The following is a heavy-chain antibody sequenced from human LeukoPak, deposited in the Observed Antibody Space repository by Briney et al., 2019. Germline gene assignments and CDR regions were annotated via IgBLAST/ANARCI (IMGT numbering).Heavy chain of an antibody. D-gene: IGHD3-22*01. CDR2: INPNSGGT. CDR1: GYTFTGYD. J-gene: IGHJ4*02. CDR3: AREYYYDSSGYFDY. V-gene: IGHV1-2*02. Sequence: GASVKVSRKASGYTFTGYDMHWVRQAPGQGLEWMGWINPNSGGTNYAQKFQGRVTMTRDTSISTAYMELSRLRSDDTAVYYCAREYYYDSSGYFDYWGQGTLVTVSS.